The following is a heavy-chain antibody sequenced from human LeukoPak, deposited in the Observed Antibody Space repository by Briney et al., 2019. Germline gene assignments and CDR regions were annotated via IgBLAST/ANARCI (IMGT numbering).Heavy chain of an antibody. CDR2: ISGSGGST. D-gene: IGHD6-13*01. J-gene: IGHJ6*02. CDR1: GFTFSSYA. Sequence: GGSLRLSCAASGFTFSSYAMSWVRQAPGKGLEWVSAISGSGGSTYYADSVKGRFTISRDNSKNTLYLQMNSLRAEDTAVYYRAKVLRYSSSWYNYYYGMDVWGQGTTVTVSS. V-gene: IGHV3-23*01. CDR3: AKVLRYSSSWYNYYYGMDV.